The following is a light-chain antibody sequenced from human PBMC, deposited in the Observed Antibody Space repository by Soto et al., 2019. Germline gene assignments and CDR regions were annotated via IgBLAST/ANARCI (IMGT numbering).Light chain of an antibody. Sequence: EIVLTQSPATLSLSPGGRATLSCRASQSVAIYLAWYQQKPGQAPRLLIYDASNRATGIPARFSGSGSGTDFTLTISSLEPEDFAVYYCQHRSNWPLTFGGGTKVDIK. CDR1: QSVAIY. CDR2: DAS. CDR3: QHRSNWPLT. J-gene: IGKJ4*01. V-gene: IGKV3-11*01.